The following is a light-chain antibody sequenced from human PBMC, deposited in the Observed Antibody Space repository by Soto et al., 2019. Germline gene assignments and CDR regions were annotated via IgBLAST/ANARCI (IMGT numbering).Light chain of an antibody. CDR2: RNN. Sequence: QSVLTQPPSASGTPGQRVTISCSGSSSNIGSNYVYWYQQLPGTAPKLLIYRNNQRPSGVPDRFSGSKSGTPASLAISGLRSEDEAVYYCAAWDDSLSAFYVFGTGAKGTVL. J-gene: IGLJ1*01. CDR1: SSNIGSNY. V-gene: IGLV1-47*01. CDR3: AAWDDSLSAFYV.